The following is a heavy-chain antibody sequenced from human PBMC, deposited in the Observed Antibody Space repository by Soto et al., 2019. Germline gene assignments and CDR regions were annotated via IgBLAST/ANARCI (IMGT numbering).Heavy chain of an antibody. D-gene: IGHD2-2*02. CDR2: IYYSGST. J-gene: IGHJ6*02. CDR1: GGSISSSSYY. V-gene: IGHV4-39*01. Sequence: WETLSLTCTVSGGSISSSSYYWGWIRQPPGKGLEWIGSIYYSGSTYYNPSLKSRVTISVDTSKNQFSLKLSSVTAADTAVYYCAARLDYIVVVPAAIMPSYGMDVWGQGTTVTVSS. CDR3: AARLDYIVVVPAAIMPSYGMDV.